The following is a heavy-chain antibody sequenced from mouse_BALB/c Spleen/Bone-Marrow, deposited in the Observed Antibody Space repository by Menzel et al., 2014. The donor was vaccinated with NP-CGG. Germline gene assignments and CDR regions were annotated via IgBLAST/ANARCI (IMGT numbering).Heavy chain of an antibody. J-gene: IGHJ4*01. CDR3: ARGTGYALDY. CDR2: IHPNYDST. CDR1: GYTFTDYN. Sequence: EVQLQQSGAELVKPGASVKISCKASGYTFTDYNLDWVKQSHGKSLEWIGDIHPNYDSTTYNQKFKGKATLTVDKSSSTAYMGLRSLTSEDTAVYYCARGTGYALDYWSQGTSVTVSS. V-gene: IGHV1-18*01. D-gene: IGHD4-1*01.